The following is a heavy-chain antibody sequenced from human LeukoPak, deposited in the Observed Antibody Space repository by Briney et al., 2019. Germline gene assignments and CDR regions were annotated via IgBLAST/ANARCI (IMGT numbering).Heavy chain of an antibody. CDR1: GGSISSSSYY. Sequence: SETLSLTCTVSGGSISSSSYYWGWIRQPPGKGLEWIGSIYYSGSTYYNPSLKSRVTISVDTSKSQFSLKLSSVTAADTAVYYCARTYYYDSSGYYAFDYWGQGTLVTVSS. J-gene: IGHJ4*02. CDR2: IYYSGST. V-gene: IGHV4-39*01. D-gene: IGHD3-22*01. CDR3: ARTYYYDSSGYYAFDY.